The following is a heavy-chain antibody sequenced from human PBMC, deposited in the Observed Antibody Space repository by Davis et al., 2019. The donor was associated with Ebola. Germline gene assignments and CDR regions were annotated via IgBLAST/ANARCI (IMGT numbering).Heavy chain of an antibody. CDR3: ARISSPEMPLTHWFDP. V-gene: IGHV4-39*01. Sequence: SETLSLTCTVSGGSISSSSYYWGWIRQPPGKGLEWIGSIYYSGSTYYNPSLKSRVTISVDTSKNQFSLKLSSVTAADTAVYYCARISSPEMPLTHWFDPWGQGTLVTVSS. D-gene: IGHD6-13*01. CDR2: IYYSGST. CDR1: GGSISSSSYY. J-gene: IGHJ5*02.